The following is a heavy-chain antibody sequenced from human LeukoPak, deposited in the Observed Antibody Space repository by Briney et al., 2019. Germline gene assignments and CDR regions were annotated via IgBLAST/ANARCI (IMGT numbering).Heavy chain of an antibody. CDR1: GFTFSNYS. V-gene: IGHV4-30-4*08. Sequence: LRLSCAASGFTFSNYSMTWVRQAPGKGLEWIGYIYYSGSTYYNPSLKSRVTISVDTSKNQFSLKLSSVTAADTAVYYCARVDYGDYVIDPWGQGTLVTVSS. CDR2: IYYSGST. J-gene: IGHJ5*02. D-gene: IGHD4-17*01. CDR3: ARVDYGDYVIDP.